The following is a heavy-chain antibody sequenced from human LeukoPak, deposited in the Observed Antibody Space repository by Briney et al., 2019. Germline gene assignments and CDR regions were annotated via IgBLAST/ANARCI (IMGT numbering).Heavy chain of an antibody. CDR1: GFTFSTYA. J-gene: IGHJ6*02. CDR2: INHDGHNT. V-gene: IGHV3-64*01. CDR3: ARDVYNWNPYGMDV. D-gene: IGHD1-20*01. Sequence: GGSLRLSCAASGFTFSTYALHWVRQAPGKGLEYVSAINHDGHNTFYANSVKGRFTISRDNSTNTLYLQMNSLRAEDTAVYYCARDVYNWNPYGMDVWGQGTTVTVSS.